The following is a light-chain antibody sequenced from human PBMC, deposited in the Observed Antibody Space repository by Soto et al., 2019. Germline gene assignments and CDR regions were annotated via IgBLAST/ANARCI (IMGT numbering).Light chain of an antibody. CDR1: QNISSS. Sequence: EIVMTQSPVTLSVSPGEGGTLSCRASQNISSSLAWYQQSPGQAPRLLLYNVSTRAAGIPARFSGSGSGAEFTLTISSLHPEDFATYYCQQSYIAPRTFGQGTKVDIK. J-gene: IGKJ1*01. CDR3: QQSYIAPRT. CDR2: NVS. V-gene: IGKV3-15*01.